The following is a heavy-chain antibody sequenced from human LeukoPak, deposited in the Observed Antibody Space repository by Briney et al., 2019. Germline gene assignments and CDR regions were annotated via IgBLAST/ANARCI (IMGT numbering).Heavy chain of an antibody. D-gene: IGHD7-27*01. J-gene: IGHJ3*02. CDR3: ATVVWGGASFGI. V-gene: IGHV4-59*11. Sequence: SETLSLTCLVSGAAMSSHYWSWILQTPGRGLEWIGYMFYDGSTNSNPTLKSRVTLSVDTSKNQFSLRLISVTAEDTAIYYCATVVWGGASFGIWGPGTMVIVSS. CDR2: MFYDGST. CDR1: GAAMSSHY.